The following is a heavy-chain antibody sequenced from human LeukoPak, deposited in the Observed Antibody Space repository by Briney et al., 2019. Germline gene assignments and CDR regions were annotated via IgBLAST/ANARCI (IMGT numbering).Heavy chain of an antibody. CDR1: GYTFTSYG. V-gene: IGHV1-18*01. CDR3: ARDHIVPNWFDP. Sequence: ASVKVSCKASGYTFTSYGISWVRQATGQGLEWMGWISAYNGNTNYAQKLQGRITMTTDTSTSTAYMELRSLRSDDTAVYYCARDHIVPNWFDPWGQGTLVTVSS. J-gene: IGHJ5*02. D-gene: IGHD2-8*01. CDR2: ISAYNGNT.